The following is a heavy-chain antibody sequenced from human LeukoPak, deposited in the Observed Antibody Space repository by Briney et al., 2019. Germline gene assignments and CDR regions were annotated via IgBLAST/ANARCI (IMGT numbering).Heavy chain of an antibody. D-gene: IGHD3-22*01. Sequence: ASVKVSCKASGYTFTGYYMHWVRQAPGQGLEWMGWINPNSGGTNYAQKFQGRGTMTRDTSISTAYMELRSLRSDDAAVYYCARDGGYYYDSSGYYYWGQGTLVTVSS. V-gene: IGHV1-2*02. CDR2: INPNSGGT. CDR1: GYTFTGYY. J-gene: IGHJ4*02. CDR3: ARDGGYYYDSSGYYY.